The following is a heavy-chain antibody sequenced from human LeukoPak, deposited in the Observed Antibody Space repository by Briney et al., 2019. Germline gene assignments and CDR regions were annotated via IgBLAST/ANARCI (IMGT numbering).Heavy chain of an antibody. CDR2: INYNGNT. Sequence: YPSETLSLTCTVSGGPISTAAYYWSWIRQPPGKGLEWIGSINYNGNTFYKPSLKSRVTMSLDTSRDHFSLNVISVTAADTAVYYCAREFESSPRDWGQGTLVTVSS. D-gene: IGHD6-6*01. CDR1: GGPISTAAYY. CDR3: AREFESSPRD. J-gene: IGHJ1*01. V-gene: IGHV4-39*07.